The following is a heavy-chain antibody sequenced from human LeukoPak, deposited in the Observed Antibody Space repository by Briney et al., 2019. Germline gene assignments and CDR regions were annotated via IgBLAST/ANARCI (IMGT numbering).Heavy chain of an antibody. CDR3: ARASRGNWFDP. CDR1: GCTFSRYR. D-gene: IGHD3-10*01. Sequence: PGGSLRLSCAASGCTFSRYRMHWVRQAPGKGLVWVSRIGDDGSTTAYADSAKGRFTISRDNAKNTLYLQMNSLRAEDTAVYYCARASRGNWFDPWGQGTLVTVSS. V-gene: IGHV3-74*01. J-gene: IGHJ5*02. CDR2: IGDDGSTT.